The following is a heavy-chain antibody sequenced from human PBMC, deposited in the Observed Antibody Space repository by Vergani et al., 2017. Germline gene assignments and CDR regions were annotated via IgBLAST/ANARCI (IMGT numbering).Heavy chain of an antibody. Sequence: QVQLQQWGAGLLKPSETLSLTCAVYGGSFSGYYWSWIRQPPGKGLEWVGDIDHTGRPDYNPSLKGRLTMSVDKSRNQFSLTLNSVTATDTAIYFCARVNTETNGHLYYYYYMDVWGQGTAVTVS. D-gene: IGHD4-11*01. CDR1: GGSFSGYY. CDR3: ARVNTETNGHLYYYYYMDV. J-gene: IGHJ6*03. V-gene: IGHV4-34*01. CDR2: IDHTGRP.